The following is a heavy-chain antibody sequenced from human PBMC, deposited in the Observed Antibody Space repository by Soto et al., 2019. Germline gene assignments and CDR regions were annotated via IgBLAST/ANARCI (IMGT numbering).Heavy chain of an antibody. J-gene: IGHJ6*02. Sequence: LXLFCAASVFAFSTYAMAWVRQAPWKGLEWVSIISSSGDATYYLGSVKGRFTISRDNSRNTLNLQMHSLRAEDTAVYYCAKNGDFWSWGMDVWAQGTTVTVSS. CDR1: VFAFSTYA. V-gene: IGHV3-23*01. CDR3: AKNGDFWSWGMDV. D-gene: IGHD3-3*01. CDR2: ISSSGDAT.